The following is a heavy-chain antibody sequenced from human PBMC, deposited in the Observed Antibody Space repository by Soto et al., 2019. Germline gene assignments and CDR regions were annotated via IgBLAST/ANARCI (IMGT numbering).Heavy chain of an antibody. D-gene: IGHD6-19*01. CDR3: ARIEQSDYYYMDV. J-gene: IGHJ6*03. CDR1: GFTFSNYA. Sequence: EVQLVESGGGLVQPGGSLRLSCAASGFTFSNYAMDWVRQAPGKVLEYVSGISSNGVGTYYANSVKDRFTISRDNSKNTLYLQMGSLRAEYMAVYYCARIEQSDYYYMDVWCKGTSVAVSS. CDR2: ISSNGVGT. V-gene: IGHV3-64*01.